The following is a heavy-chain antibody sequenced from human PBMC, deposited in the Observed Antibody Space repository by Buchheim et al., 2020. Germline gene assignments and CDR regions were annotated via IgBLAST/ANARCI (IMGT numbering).Heavy chain of an antibody. V-gene: IGHV3-23*01. J-gene: IGHJ5*02. Sequence: EVQLLESGGGLVQPGGSLRLSCAASGFTFSSYAMSWVRQAPGQGLEWVSAIFCSCGITYYAHSVQCRFTISRDNSTTTLYLQMDSLRAEDTAVYYCAKDIAVAGTSPWFDPWGQGTL. CDR3: AKDIAVAGTSPWFDP. CDR2: IFCSCGIT. D-gene: IGHD6-19*01. CDR1: GFTFSSYA.